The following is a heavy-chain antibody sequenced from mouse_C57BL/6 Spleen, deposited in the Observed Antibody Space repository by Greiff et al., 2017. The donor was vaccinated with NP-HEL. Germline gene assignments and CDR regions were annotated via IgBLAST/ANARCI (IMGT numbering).Heavy chain of an antibody. CDR3: ARWGSTVVATRYFEV. V-gene: IGHV14-2*01. J-gene: IGHJ1*03. D-gene: IGHD1-1*01. CDR1: GFNIKDYS. CDR2: IDPEDGET. Sequence: EVQLQQSGAELVKPGASVKLSCPASGFNIKDYSMHWVKQRTEQGLEWLGRIDPEDGETKYAPKFQGTATITADTSSNTADLQLSSLTSEDTAVYYGARWGSTVVATRYFEVGGTGTTVTVAS.